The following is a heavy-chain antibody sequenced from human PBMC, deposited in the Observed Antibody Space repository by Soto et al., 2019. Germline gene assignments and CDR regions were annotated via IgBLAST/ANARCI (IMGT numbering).Heavy chain of an antibody. Sequence: QVQLVQSGAEVKKPGSSVKVSCKASGGTFSTYAISWVRQAPGQGLEWMGGIIPIFDTPNYAQKFQGRVTISGAESTGTAYLELISLRSKDTAVYSCAIGIFGDVWGQGTTVTVSS. CDR3: AIGIFGDV. D-gene: IGHD3-3*01. V-gene: IGHV1-69*12. CDR2: IIPIFDTP. J-gene: IGHJ6*02. CDR1: GGTFSTYA.